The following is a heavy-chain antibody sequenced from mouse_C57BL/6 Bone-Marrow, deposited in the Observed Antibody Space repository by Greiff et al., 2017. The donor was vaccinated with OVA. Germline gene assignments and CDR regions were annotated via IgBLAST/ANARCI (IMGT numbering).Heavy chain of an antibody. J-gene: IGHJ3*01. CDR2: ISNLAYSI. Sequence: EVKVVESGGGLVQPGGSLKLSCAASGFTFSDYGMAWVRQAPRKGPEWVAFISNLAYSIYYADTVTGRFTISRENAKNTLYLEMSSLRSEDTAMYYCARDGYYMFAYWGQGTLVTVSA. CDR1: GFTFSDYG. D-gene: IGHD2-3*01. CDR3: ARDGYYMFAY. V-gene: IGHV5-15*01.